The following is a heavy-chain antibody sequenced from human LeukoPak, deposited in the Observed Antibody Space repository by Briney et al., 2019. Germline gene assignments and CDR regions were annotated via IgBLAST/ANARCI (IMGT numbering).Heavy chain of an antibody. CDR3: ARGTIAAAGTVDY. CDR1: GYTFTCYY. D-gene: IGHD6-13*01. Sequence: GASVKVSCKASGYTFTCYYMHWVRQAPGQGLEWMGWINPNSGGTNYAQKFQGWVTMTRDTSISTAYMELSRLRSDDTAVYYCARGTIAAAGTVDYWGQGTLVTVSS. CDR2: INPNSGGT. J-gene: IGHJ4*02. V-gene: IGHV1-2*04.